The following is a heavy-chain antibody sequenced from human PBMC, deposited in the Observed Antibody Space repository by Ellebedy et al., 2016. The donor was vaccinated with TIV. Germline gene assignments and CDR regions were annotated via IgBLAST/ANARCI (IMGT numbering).Heavy chain of an antibody. CDR2: ILHDGSVK. V-gene: IGHV3-30*19. Sequence: PSETLSLTCTVSGGSISRHYWTWIRQPPGKGLEWVTVILHDGSVKYYGDSVKGRFSVFRDNSKKTLFLQMNPLRLEDEAVYYCAASKSGLTGYFDYWGQGTRVTVSS. CDR1: GGSISRHY. J-gene: IGHJ4*02. CDR3: AASKSGLTGYFDY.